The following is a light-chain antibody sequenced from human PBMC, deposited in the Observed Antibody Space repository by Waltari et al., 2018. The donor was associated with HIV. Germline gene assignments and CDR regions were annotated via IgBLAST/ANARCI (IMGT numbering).Light chain of an antibody. Sequence: QSVLTQPPSTSGTPGQSVTITCSGTSSNIGSTFVYWYQQVPGTAPKLLFTRNSQRPSGGPDRVSGSKSGTSASLAISGLRAEDEADYYCAAWDDSLSGGVFGGGTKLTVL. CDR1: SSNIGSTF. V-gene: IGLV1-47*01. CDR3: AAWDDSLSGGV. J-gene: IGLJ2*01. CDR2: RNS.